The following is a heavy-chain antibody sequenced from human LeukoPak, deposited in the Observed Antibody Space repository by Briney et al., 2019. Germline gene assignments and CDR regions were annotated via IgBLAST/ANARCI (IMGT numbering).Heavy chain of an antibody. J-gene: IGHJ2*01. CDR2: TYYGGTT. V-gene: IGHV4-59*08. CDR3: ARHGPRSGYDSSGHYYWYFDL. Sequence: SETLSLTCSVSGASVTGTYWSWVRQTPGKGLEWIAYTYYGGTTEYNPSLKSRATISVDTSKNHFSLDLRSVTAADTAVYFCARHGPRSGYDSSGHYYWYFDLWGRGTLVTVSS. CDR1: GASVTGTY. D-gene: IGHD3-22*01.